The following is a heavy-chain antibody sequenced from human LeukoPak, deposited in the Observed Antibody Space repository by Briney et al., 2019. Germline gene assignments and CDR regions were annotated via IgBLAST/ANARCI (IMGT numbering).Heavy chain of an antibody. V-gene: IGHV3-7*01. Sequence: GGSLRLSCVASGFTFSRYWMTWVRQAPGKGLERVADINQDSSEKYYVDSVKGRFTISRDNGKNSLYLQMNSLRAEDTAMYYCARDPGRGSYFDSWGQGTLVTVSS. CDR1: GFTFSRYW. CDR3: ARDPGRGSYFDS. D-gene: IGHD3-16*01. J-gene: IGHJ4*02. CDR2: INQDSSEK.